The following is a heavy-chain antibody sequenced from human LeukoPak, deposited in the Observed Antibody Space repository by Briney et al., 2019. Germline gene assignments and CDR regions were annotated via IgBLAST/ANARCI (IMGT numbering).Heavy chain of an antibody. Sequence: GASVKVSCKASEYTFTDYAINWVRQAPGQRLEWMGWINAGNGNTKYSQKFQGRVTITRDTSASTAYMELSSLRSEDTAVYYCARDKWSSSWPSGSVLGYWGQGALSPSPQ. CDR3: ARDKWSSSWPSGSVLGY. J-gene: IGHJ4*02. CDR1: EYTFTDYA. CDR2: INAGNGNT. D-gene: IGHD6-13*01. V-gene: IGHV1-3*01.